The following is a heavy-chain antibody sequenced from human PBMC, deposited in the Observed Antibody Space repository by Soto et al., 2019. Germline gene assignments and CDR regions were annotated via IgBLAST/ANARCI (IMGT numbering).Heavy chain of an antibody. V-gene: IGHV3-30*18. CDR1: GFTFSSYG. D-gene: IGHD3-10*01. Sequence: GGSLRLSCAASGFTFSSYGMHWVRQAPGKGLEWVAVISYDGSNKYYADSVKGRFTISRDNSKNTLYLQMNSLRAEDTAVYYCAKVPFGELFPFDYWGQGTLVTVSS. J-gene: IGHJ4*02. CDR2: ISYDGSNK. CDR3: AKVPFGELFPFDY.